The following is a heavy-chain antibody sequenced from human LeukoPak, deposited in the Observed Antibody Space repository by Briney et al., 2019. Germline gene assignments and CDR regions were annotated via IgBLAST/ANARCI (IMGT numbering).Heavy chain of an antibody. CDR3: ARVGVDLWFDP. CDR1: GYTFTGFY. CDR2: INPNRGGT. J-gene: IGHJ5*02. Sequence: ASVKVSCKASGYTFTGFYIHWVRQAPGQGLEWMGRINPNRGGTNYAQEFQGRVTMTRDTSISTAYMELSRLRSDDTAIYYCARVGVDLWFDPWGQGTLVTVSS. V-gene: IGHV1-2*06. D-gene: IGHD3/OR15-3a*01.